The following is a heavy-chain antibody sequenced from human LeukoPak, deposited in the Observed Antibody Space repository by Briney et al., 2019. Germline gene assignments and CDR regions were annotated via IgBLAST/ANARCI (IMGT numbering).Heavy chain of an antibody. J-gene: IGHJ4*02. V-gene: IGHV3-23*01. CDR1: GFTFSSYA. D-gene: IGHD3-22*01. CDR3: VKDRGRYYDSSGYYWGYYFDS. Sequence: GGSLRLSCAASGFTFSSYAMSWVRQAPGKGLEWVSAISGSGGSTYYADSVKGRFTISRDNSMDTLYLQVSSLRAEDTAVYYCVKDRGRYYDSSGYYWGYYFDSWGQGILVTVST. CDR2: ISGSGGST.